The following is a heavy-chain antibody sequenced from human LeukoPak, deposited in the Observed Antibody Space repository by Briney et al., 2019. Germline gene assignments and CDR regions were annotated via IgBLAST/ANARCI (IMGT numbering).Heavy chain of an antibody. V-gene: IGHV1-18*01. Sequence: ASVKVSCKASGYTFTSYGISWVRQAPGQGLEWMGWISAYNGNTNYAQKLQGRVTMTTDTSTSTAYMELRSLRSDDTAVYYCAGGYQLLSYRWCMDVWGQGITVTVSS. CDR3: AGGYQLLSYRWCMDV. CDR1: GYTFTSYG. J-gene: IGHJ6*02. D-gene: IGHD2-2*01. CDR2: ISAYNGNT.